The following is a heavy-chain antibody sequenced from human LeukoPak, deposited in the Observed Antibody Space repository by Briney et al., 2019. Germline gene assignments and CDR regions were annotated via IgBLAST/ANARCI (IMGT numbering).Heavy chain of an antibody. CDR2: INQDGSEK. Sequence: GGSLRLSCAVSGFTFSSYWMSWVRQAPGKGLEWVANINQDGSEKYYVDSVKGRFTISRDNSKNTLYLQMNSLRAEDTAVYYCARDGGSGWRSFDYWGQGTLVTVSS. J-gene: IGHJ4*02. CDR3: ARDGGSGWRSFDY. D-gene: IGHD2-15*01. CDR1: GFTFSSYW. V-gene: IGHV3-7*01.